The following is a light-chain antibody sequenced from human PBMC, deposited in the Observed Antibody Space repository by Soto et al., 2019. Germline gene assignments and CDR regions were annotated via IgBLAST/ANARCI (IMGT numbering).Light chain of an antibody. CDR1: NIGSKR. J-gene: IGLJ1*01. V-gene: IGLV3-21*02. CDR2: DDS. CDR3: QVWDSSSDHPGV. Sequence: SYELTQSPSVSVAPGQTARITCGGKNIGSKRAYWYQQKPGQAPVLVVYDDSDRPSGIPERFSGSNSGNTATLTISRVEAGDEADYYCQVWDSSSDHPGVFGTGTKLTVL.